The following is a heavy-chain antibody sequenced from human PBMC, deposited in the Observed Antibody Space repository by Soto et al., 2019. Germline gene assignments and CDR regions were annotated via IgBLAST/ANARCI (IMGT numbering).Heavy chain of an antibody. CDR2: IYWDDDE. D-gene: IGHD3-3*01. Sequence: QITLNESGPTLVKPTQTLTLTCTFSGFSLTTSGVGVGWIRQSPGKAPEGLALIYWDDDERYSPSLKSRLTITKDTSKNLVVLTMANLDPADTATYYCAHRVLRTVFGLVTTTAISFDFWGQGTPVAVSS. V-gene: IGHV2-5*02. CDR1: GFSLTTSGVG. J-gene: IGHJ4*02. CDR3: AHRVLRTVFGLVTTTAISFDF.